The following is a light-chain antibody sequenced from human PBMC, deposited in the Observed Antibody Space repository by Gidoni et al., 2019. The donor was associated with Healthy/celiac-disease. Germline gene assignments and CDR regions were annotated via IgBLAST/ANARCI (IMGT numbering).Light chain of an antibody. V-gene: IGLV3-1*01. J-gene: IGLJ2*01. Sequence: SYELTQPPSVSVSPGQTASITCSGDKLGDKYACWYQQKPGQSPVLVIYQDSKRPSGIPERFSGSHSGNTATPTISGTQAMDESDYYCQVWDSSTVVFGGGTKLTVL. CDR3: QVWDSSTVV. CDR1: KLGDKY. CDR2: QDS.